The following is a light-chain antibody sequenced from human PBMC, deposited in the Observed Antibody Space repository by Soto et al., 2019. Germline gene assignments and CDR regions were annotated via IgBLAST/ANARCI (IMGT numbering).Light chain of an antibody. J-gene: IGKJ1*01. Sequence: EIVLTQSPGTLSLSPGERATLSCRASQSVSGSSLAWYQHTPGQGPRLLIYAASSRAAGVPDRFSGSGSGTDFTLTISRLEPADFAVYYCQQYGSSPWTFGQGSKVDIK. CDR2: AAS. CDR1: QSVSGSS. CDR3: QQYGSSPWT. V-gene: IGKV3-20*01.